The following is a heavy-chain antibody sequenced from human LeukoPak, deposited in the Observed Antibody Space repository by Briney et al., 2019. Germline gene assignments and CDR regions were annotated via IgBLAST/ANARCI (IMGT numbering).Heavy chain of an antibody. Sequence: ASVKVSCKASGYTFTSYGISWVRQAPGQGLEWMGWISAYNGNTDYAQKLRGRVTMTTDTSTSTAYMELRSLRSDDTAVYYCARDLRYYGSGSYSAFDIWGQGTMVTVSS. V-gene: IGHV1-18*01. CDR2: ISAYNGNT. J-gene: IGHJ3*02. CDR1: GYTFTSYG. CDR3: ARDLRYYGSGSYSAFDI. D-gene: IGHD3-10*01.